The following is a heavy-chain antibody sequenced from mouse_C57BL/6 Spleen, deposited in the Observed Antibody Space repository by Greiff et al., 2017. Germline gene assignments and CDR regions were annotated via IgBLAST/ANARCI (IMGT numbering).Heavy chain of an antibody. Sequence: EVKLMESGGDLVKPGGSLKLSCAASGFTFSSYGMSWVRQTPDKRLEWVATISSGGSYTYYPDSVKGRFTISRDNAKNTLYLQMSSLKSEDTAMYYCARHPLRPPFFDYGGQGTTLTVSS. J-gene: IGHJ2*01. CDR1: GFTFSSYG. CDR3: ARHPLRPPFFDY. CDR2: ISSGGSYT. V-gene: IGHV5-6*01. D-gene: IGHD3-2*02.